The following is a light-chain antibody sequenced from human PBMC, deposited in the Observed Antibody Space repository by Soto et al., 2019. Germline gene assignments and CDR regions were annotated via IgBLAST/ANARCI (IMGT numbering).Light chain of an antibody. CDR1: NIGRKS. V-gene: IGLV3-21*04. J-gene: IGLJ2*01. Sequence: SYELTKPPSVSVAPGKTARITCGGNNIGRKSVHWYQQKPGQAPVLVIYYDSDRPSGIPERCSGSNSGNTATLTISRVEAGDEAYYYCQVWDSSSDHRGVVFGGGTKLTVL. CDR2: YDS. CDR3: QVWDSSSDHRGVV.